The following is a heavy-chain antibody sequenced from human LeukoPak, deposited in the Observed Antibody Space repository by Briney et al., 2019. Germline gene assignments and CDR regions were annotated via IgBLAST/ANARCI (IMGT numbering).Heavy chain of an antibody. CDR2: IAPSDSYT. CDR1: GYSFPSYW. CDR3: ARDTPTVAVAGCYYYGMDV. J-gene: IGHJ6*02. D-gene: IGHD6-19*01. V-gene: IGHV5-10-1*01. Sequence: GESLKISCRVSGYSFPSYWITWVRQMPGKGLEWMGRIAPSDSYTNYSPSFQGHVTISADKSISTAYLQWSSLKASDTAMYYCARDTPTVAVAGCYYYGMDVWGQGTTVTVSS.